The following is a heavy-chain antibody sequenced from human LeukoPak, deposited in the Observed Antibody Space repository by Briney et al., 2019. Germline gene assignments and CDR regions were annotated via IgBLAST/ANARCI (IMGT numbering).Heavy chain of an antibody. CDR1: GYTFTSYG. CDR2: ISAYNGNT. Sequence: ASVKVSCKASGYTFTSYGISWVRQAPGQGLEWMGWISAYNGNTNYAQKLQGRVTMTTDTSTSTAYMELRSLRSDDTAVYYCARGIYVLRFLEWPYDYWGQGTLVTVSS. D-gene: IGHD3-3*01. V-gene: IGHV1-18*01. J-gene: IGHJ4*02. CDR3: ARGIYVLRFLEWPYDY.